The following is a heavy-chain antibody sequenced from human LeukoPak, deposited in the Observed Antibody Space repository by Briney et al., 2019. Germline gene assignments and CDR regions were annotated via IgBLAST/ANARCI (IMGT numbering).Heavy chain of an antibody. CDR1: GASPY. CDR3: ARASTIFGHFAY. CDR2: IYSTTGTT. D-gene: IGHD3-3*01. Sequence: SETPSLTCTVSGASPYWTWIRQPPGKGLEWIGYIYSTTGTTNSNPSLKSRVTMSLDTSKNQFSLKLSSVTAADTAVYHCARASTIFGHFAYWGRGTLVTVSS. V-gene: IGHV4-59*11. J-gene: IGHJ4*02.